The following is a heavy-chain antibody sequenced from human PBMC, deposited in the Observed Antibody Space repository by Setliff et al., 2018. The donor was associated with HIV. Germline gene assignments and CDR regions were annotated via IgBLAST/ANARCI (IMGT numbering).Heavy chain of an antibody. J-gene: IGHJ4*02. V-gene: IGHV3-74*01. CDR2: INIDGGST. CDR3: ARDRFRGGVGTGLAEY. D-gene: IGHD3-16*01. Sequence: GRSLKISCAASGFTFRSYWMYWVRQPPGKGLVWVSRINIDGGSTNYADSVKGRFTISRDNAKNTLYLQMNGLSAEDTAVYYCARDRFRGGVGTGLAEYWGQGTVVTVSS. CDR1: GFTFRSYW.